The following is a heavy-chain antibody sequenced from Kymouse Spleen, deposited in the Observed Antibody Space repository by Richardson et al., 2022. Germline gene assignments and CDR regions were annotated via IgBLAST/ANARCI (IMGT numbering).Heavy chain of an antibody. D-gene: IGHD3-3*01. CDR2: IGTAGDT. Sequence: EVQLVESGGGLVQPGGSLRLSCAASGFTFSSYDMHWVRQATGKGLEWVSAIGTAGDTYYPGSVKGRFTISRENAKNSLYLQMNSLRAGDTAVYYCARGITIFGVVIIRDYYGMDVWGQGTTVTVSS. J-gene: IGHJ6*02. V-gene: IGHV3-13*01. CDR1: GFTFSSYD. CDR3: ARGITIFGVVIIRDYYGMDV.